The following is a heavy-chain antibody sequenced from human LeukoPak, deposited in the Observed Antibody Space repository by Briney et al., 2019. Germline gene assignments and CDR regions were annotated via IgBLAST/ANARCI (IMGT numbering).Heavy chain of an antibody. CDR2: IRYDGSNK. CDR3: ARVLSYLRYYYYYYMDV. V-gene: IGHV3-30*02. J-gene: IGHJ6*03. Sequence: PGGSLRLSCAASGFTFSSYGMHWVRQAPGKGLEWVAFIRYDGSNKYYADSVKGRFTISRDNSKNTLYLQMNSLRAEDTAVYYCARVLSYLRYYYYYYMDVWGKGTTVTVSS. D-gene: IGHD5/OR15-5a*01. CDR1: GFTFSSYG.